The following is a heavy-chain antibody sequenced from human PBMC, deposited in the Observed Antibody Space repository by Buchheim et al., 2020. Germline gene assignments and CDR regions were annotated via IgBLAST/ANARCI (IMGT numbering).Heavy chain of an antibody. Sequence: QVQLQESGPGLVKPSQTLSLTCTVSGGSISSGDYYWSWICQPPGKGLEWIGYIYYSGSTYYNPSLKSRVTISVDTSKNQFSLKQSSVTAADTAVYCGARIEPVWGSYGGGDYWGQGTL. CDR2: IYYSGST. J-gene: IGHJ4*02. V-gene: IGHV4-30-4*01. CDR1: GGSISSGDYY. CDR3: ARIEPVWGSYGGGDY. D-gene: IGHD3-16*01.